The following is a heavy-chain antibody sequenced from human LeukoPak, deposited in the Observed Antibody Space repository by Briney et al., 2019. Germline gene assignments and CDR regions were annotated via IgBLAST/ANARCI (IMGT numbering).Heavy chain of an antibody. J-gene: IGHJ6*02. CDR2: INHSGSP. V-gene: IGHV4-34*01. D-gene: IGHD3-10*01. CDR3: AGSMVRTYYYYYGMDV. Sequence: PSEPLSHPCALCGGSFSGYYWSGIRPPPGKGRVCIGEINHSGSPIYNPSLKSRVIISVDTIKVQFSLNLSSVTAADTAVYYCAGSMVRTYYYYYGMDVWGQGTTVTVSS. CDR1: GGSFSGYY.